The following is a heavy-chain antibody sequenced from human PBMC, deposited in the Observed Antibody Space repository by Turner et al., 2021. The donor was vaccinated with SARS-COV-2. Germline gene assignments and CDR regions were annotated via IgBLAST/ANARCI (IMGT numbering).Heavy chain of an antibody. CDR3: AGEVVVLTTTHYGMDV. CDR2: IYYSGST. CDR1: GGSISSSSYD. J-gene: IGHJ6*02. Sequence: QLQLQESGPGLVKPSETLYLTCTVPGGSISSSSYDWGWLRQPPGKGLEWIGSIYYSGSTYYNPSLKKRVTISVDTSKNQFSLKLSSVTAADTAVYYCAGEVVVLTTTHYGMDVWGQGTTVTVSS. D-gene: IGHD1-26*01. V-gene: IGHV4-39*01.